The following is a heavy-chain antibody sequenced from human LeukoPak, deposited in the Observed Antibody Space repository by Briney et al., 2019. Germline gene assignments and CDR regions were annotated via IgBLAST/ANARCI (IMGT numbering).Heavy chain of an antibody. CDR3: ARGIRQWGMAPRFDP. Sequence: ASVKVSCKASGYTFTGYYMHWVRQAPGQGLEWMGWINPNSGGTNYAQKFQGRVTMTRDTSISTAYMELSRLRSDDTAVYYCARGIRQWGMAPRFDPWGQGTLVTVSS. V-gene: IGHV1-2*02. CDR2: INPNSGGT. D-gene: IGHD3-16*01. J-gene: IGHJ5*02. CDR1: GYTFTGYY.